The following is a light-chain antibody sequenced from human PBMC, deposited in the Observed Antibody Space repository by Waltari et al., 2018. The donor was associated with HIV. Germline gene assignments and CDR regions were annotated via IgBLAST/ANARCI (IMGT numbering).Light chain of an antibody. CDR2: EAS. CDR3: QQFQTFPLT. Sequence: AIQLTQSPSPLSASVGDRVTITCRTSQGITNAIAWYQQRPGKPPKLLIYEASNLDSGVPSRFSGSGSGTDFTLTISSLQPEDFATYYCQQFQTFPLTFGGGTNIEIK. CDR1: QGITNA. V-gene: IGKV1-13*02. J-gene: IGKJ4*01.